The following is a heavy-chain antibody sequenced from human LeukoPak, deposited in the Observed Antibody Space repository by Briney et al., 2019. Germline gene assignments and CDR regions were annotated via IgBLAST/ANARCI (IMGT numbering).Heavy chain of an antibody. V-gene: IGHV3-7*01. J-gene: IGHJ3*02. D-gene: IGHD2-21*02. CDR2: IKQDGSEE. Sequence: PGGSLRLSCAASGFTFSSWMTWVRQAPGKGLEWVANIKQDGSEEQYADSVKGRFTISRDNAKNSLYLQMNSLRAEDTDVYYCARDPYCGGDCYSGFGAFDIWGQGTMVTVSS. CDR1: GFTFSSW. CDR3: ARDPYCGGDCYSGFGAFDI.